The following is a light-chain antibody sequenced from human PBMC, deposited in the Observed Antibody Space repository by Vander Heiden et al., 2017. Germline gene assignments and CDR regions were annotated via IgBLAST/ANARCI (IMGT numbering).Light chain of an antibody. Sequence: DIQMTQSPSTLSASVGDRVTITCRASQSISSWLAWYQQKPGKAPKLLIYDASSLESGVPSRFSGSGSGTEFTLTISSLQPDDFATYYCQQDNSYSHSFGRGTKVDIK. V-gene: IGKV1-5*01. CDR2: DAS. J-gene: IGKJ3*01. CDR3: QQDNSYSHS. CDR1: QSISSW.